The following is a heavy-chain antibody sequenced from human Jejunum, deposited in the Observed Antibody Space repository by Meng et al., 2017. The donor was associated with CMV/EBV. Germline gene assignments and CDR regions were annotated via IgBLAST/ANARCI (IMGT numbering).Heavy chain of an antibody. Sequence: SEFIFSNYAMRGDRQASVKGLERVSITYGGGVTTYSADFVKGRFTISRDNSMNTVFLQMNSLRTDDTAVYYCAKGDSSGTSYFDYWGQGTLVTVSS. CDR1: EFIFSNYA. CDR2: TYGGGVTT. D-gene: IGHD3-22*01. J-gene: IGHJ4*02. CDR3: AKGDSSGTSYFDY. V-gene: IGHV3-23*03.